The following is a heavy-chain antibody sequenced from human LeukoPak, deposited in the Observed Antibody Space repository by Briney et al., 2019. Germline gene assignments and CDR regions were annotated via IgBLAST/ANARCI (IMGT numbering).Heavy chain of an antibody. D-gene: IGHD3-3*01. Sequence: GGSLRLSCAASGFTFSNYAMTWVRQAPGKGLEWVSAISGSGGSTYYADSVKGRFTISRDNSKNTLYLQMNSLRAEDTAIYYCAKAGPFWSGYYPFDYWGQGTLVTVSS. CDR2: ISGSGGST. CDR1: GFTFSNYA. V-gene: IGHV3-23*01. J-gene: IGHJ4*02. CDR3: AKAGPFWSGYYPFDY.